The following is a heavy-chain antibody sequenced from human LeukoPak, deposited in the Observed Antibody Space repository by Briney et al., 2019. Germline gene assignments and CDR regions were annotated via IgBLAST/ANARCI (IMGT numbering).Heavy chain of an antibody. Sequence: GGALRLSCAASGFILSTHGMHWVRQAPGKGLEWVAGMWYDGSREDYADSVKGRFTISRDMSKNTLNLQMNSLRVEDTAMFYCARDLSFGSLDFRGQGTLVTVSS. D-gene: IGHD1-26*01. CDR3: ARDLSFGSLDF. CDR1: GFILSTHG. J-gene: IGHJ4*02. V-gene: IGHV3-33*01. CDR2: MWYDGSRE.